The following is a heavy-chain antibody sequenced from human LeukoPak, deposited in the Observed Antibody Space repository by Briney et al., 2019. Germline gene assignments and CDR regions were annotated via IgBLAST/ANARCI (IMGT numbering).Heavy chain of an antibody. Sequence: GGSLRLSCAASGFTFSSYAMSWVRQAPGKGLEWVSTVSGGGGTTYYADSVKGRFTISRDNSKNTLYLQMNSLRAEDTAVYYCANCDILTGYYRCFDYWGQGTLVTVSS. CDR1: GFTFSSYA. D-gene: IGHD3-9*01. CDR2: VSGGGGTT. J-gene: IGHJ4*02. CDR3: ANCDILTGYYRCFDY. V-gene: IGHV3-23*01.